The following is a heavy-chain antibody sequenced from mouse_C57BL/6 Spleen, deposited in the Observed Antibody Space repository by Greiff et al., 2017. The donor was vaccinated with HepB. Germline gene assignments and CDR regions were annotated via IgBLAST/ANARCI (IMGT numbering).Heavy chain of an antibody. Sequence: QVQLKQPGAELVMPGASVKLSCKASGYTFTSYWMHWVKQRPGQGLEWIGEIDPSDSYTNYNQKFKGKSTLTVDKSSSTAYMQLSSLTSEDSAVYYCARSYYGSSYWYFDVWGTGTTVTVSS. CDR1: GYTFTSYW. D-gene: IGHD1-1*01. CDR2: IDPSDSYT. J-gene: IGHJ1*03. CDR3: ARSYYGSSYWYFDV. V-gene: IGHV1-69*01.